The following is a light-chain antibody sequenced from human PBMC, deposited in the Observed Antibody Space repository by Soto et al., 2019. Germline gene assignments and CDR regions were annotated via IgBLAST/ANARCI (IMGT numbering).Light chain of an antibody. CDR2: DAS. Sequence: EIVMTQSPATLSVSPGERATLSCRASQSVRTNLAWYRHKPGQAPTLLIYDASIMATGIPARFSGSGSGTEFPLTISSLQSEDFALYYCQQYNDWPPWTFAQGTQVEIK. CDR1: QSVRTN. J-gene: IGKJ1*01. V-gene: IGKV3-15*01. CDR3: QQYNDWPPWT.